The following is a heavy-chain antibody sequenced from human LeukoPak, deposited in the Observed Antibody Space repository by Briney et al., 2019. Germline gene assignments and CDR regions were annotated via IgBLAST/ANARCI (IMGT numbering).Heavy chain of an antibody. Sequence: SETLSLTCTVSGGSISSGGYYWSWIRQHPGKGLEWIGYIYYSGSTYYNPSLKSRVTISVDTSKNQFSLKLSSVTAADTAAYYCARDRGYYSAIDYWGQGTLVTVSS. V-gene: IGHV4-31*03. CDR1: GGSISSGGYY. D-gene: IGHD3-22*01. J-gene: IGHJ4*02. CDR2: IYYSGST. CDR3: ARDRGYYSAIDY.